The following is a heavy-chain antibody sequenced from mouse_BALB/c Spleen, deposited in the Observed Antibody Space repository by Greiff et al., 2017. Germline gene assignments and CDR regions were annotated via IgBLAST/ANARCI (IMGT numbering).Heavy chain of an antibody. CDR3: ARDYYDSKNYAMDY. CDR1: GYSFTGYN. J-gene: IGHJ4*01. V-gene: IGHV1S135*01. D-gene: IGHD1-1*01. Sequence: EVQLQESGPELEKPGASVKISCKASGYSFTGYNMNWVKQSHGKSLEWIGNIDPYYGGTSYNQKFKGKATLTVDKSSSTAYMQLKSLTSEDSAVYYCARDYYDSKNYAMDYWGQGTSVTVSS. CDR2: IDPYYGGT.